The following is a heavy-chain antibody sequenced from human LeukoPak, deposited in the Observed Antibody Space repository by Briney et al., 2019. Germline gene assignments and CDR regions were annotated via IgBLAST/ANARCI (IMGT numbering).Heavy chain of an antibody. CDR2: ITSSSYI. V-gene: IGHV3-21*01. J-gene: IGHJ4*02. CDR3: ARDRDYDYVWGSYRPGYFDY. CDR1: GFTFSSYT. D-gene: IGHD3-16*02. Sequence: GGSLRLSCAASGFTFSSYTINWVRQAPGKGLEWASSITSSSYIYYADSVKGRFTISRDNAKNSLYLRMNSLRAEDTAVYYCARDRDYDYVWGSYRPGYFDYWGQGTLVTVSS.